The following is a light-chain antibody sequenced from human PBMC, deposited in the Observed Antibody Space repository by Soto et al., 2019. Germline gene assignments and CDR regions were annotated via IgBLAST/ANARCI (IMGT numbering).Light chain of an antibody. CDR3: QQYNSYPLT. CDR2: KAS. CDR1: QSISSW. J-gene: IGKJ4*01. Sequence: DIQMTQSPSTLSASVGDRVTITCRASQSISSWLAWYQQKPGKAPKLRIYKASSLESGVPSRFSGSGAGTELTLTISSLQPDDFATYYCQQYNSYPLTFGGGTKVEIK. V-gene: IGKV1-5*03.